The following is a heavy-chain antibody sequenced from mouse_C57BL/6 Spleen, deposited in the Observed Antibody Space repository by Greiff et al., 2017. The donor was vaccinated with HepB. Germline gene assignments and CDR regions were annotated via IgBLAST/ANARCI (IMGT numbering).Heavy chain of an antibody. J-gene: IGHJ4*01. CDR2: IWSGGST. CDR1: GFSLTSYG. D-gene: IGHD2-12*01. CDR3: AKNGDYYTPMDY. V-gene: IGHV2-4*01. Sequence: VQLQQSGPGLVQPSQRLSITCTVSGFSLTSYGLHWVRQPPGKGLEWLGVIWSGGSTDYNAAFISRLSISKDNSKSQVFFKMNSLQADDTAIYYCAKNGDYYTPMDYWGQGTSVTVSS.